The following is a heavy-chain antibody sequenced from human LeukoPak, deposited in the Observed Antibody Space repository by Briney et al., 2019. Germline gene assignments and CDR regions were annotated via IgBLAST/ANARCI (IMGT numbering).Heavy chain of an antibody. D-gene: IGHD6-19*01. CDR1: GGSISSYY. CDR2: IYTSGST. V-gene: IGHV4-4*07. Sequence: SETLSLTCTVSGGSISSYYWSWIRQPAGKGLEWIGRIYTSGSTNFNPSLKSRVTMSVDTSKNQFSLKLGSVTAADTAVYYCARSGGGYSSGWYLGSYFDYWGQGTLVTVSS. CDR3: ARSGGGYSSGWYLGSYFDY. J-gene: IGHJ4*02.